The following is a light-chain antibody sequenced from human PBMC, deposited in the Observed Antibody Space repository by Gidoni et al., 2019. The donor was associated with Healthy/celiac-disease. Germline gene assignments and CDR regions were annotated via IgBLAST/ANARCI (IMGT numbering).Light chain of an antibody. CDR3: QKYNSAPFT. CDR2: AAS. Sequence: DIQMTQSPSSLPASVGDRVTITCRSSQGISNYFAWYQQKPGKVPKLLIYAASTLQSGVPSRFSGSGSGTDFTLTISSLQPEDVATYYRQKYNSAPFTFGPGTKVDIK. CDR1: QGISNY. J-gene: IGKJ3*01. V-gene: IGKV1-27*01.